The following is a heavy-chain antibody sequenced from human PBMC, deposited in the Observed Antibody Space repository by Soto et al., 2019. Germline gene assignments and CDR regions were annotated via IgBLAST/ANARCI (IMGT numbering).Heavy chain of an antibody. CDR1: GFTFSSYA. CDR2: ISGSGGST. V-gene: IGHV3-23*01. CDR3: AKDGQTYYGSGSRWFDP. Sequence: EVQLLESGGGLVQPGGSLRLSCAASGFTFSSYAMSWVRQAPGKGLEWVSAISGSGGSTYYADSVKGRFTISRDNSKNTLYLQMNSLRAEDTAVYYCAKDGQTYYGSGSRWFDPWGQGNLVTVSS. D-gene: IGHD3-10*01. J-gene: IGHJ5*02.